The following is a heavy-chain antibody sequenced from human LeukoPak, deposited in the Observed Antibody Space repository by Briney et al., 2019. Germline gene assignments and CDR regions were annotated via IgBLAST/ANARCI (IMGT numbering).Heavy chain of an antibody. V-gene: IGHV4-31*03. CDR3: ARDAGYGMDV. CDR2: IDYSGRS. J-gene: IGHJ6*02. Sequence: SETLSLTCPISAGAISHAGYFRSWVRQHPEKGLEWIGYIDYSGRSYYNPSLESRVVISVDTSENQVSLTLKSMTAADTAVYYCARDAGYGMDVWGQGTTVTVSS. CDR1: AGAISHAGYF.